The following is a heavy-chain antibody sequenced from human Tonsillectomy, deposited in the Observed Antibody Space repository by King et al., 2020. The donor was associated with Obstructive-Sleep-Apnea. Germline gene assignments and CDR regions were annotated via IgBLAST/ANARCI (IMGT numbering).Heavy chain of an antibody. CDR3: TREGRYFDWFSTRGRDY. CDR1: GFTFGDYA. V-gene: IGHV3-49*03. D-gene: IGHD3-9*01. CDR2: IRRKAYGGTT. J-gene: IGHJ4*02. Sequence: VQLVECGGGLVQPGRSLRLSCTTSGFTFGDYAMSWFRQAPGKGLEWVGFIRRKAYGGTTEYAAAVKGRFTISRDDSQSIAYRQMKSLKTEDTAVYYCTREGRYFDWFSTRGRDYWGQGTLVTVSS.